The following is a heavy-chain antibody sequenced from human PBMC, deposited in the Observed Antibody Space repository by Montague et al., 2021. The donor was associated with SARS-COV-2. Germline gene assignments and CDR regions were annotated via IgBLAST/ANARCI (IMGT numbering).Heavy chain of an antibody. Sequence: SETLSLTCTVSGGSVRSAIYYWGWICQPPEKGLEWIGRVYYTGRTSYNSSLMGRVTISVDTSQNQFSLKLNSVTAADTAVYFCARHKRVVEREPLGGMDVWGQGTTVIVTS. D-gene: IGHD1-26*01. CDR1: GGSVRSAIYY. CDR2: VYYTGRT. CDR3: ARHKRVVEREPLGGMDV. J-gene: IGHJ6*02. V-gene: IGHV4-39*01.